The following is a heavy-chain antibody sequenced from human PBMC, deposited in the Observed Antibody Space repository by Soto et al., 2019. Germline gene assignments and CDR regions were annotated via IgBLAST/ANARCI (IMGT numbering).Heavy chain of an antibody. J-gene: IGHJ4*02. CDR3: AKGVAVAGSGTRYYFDY. D-gene: IGHD6-19*01. V-gene: IGHV3-23*01. CDR2: ISGISGIT. Sequence: QPGGSLRLSCSASGVIVNSNNMVWVRQAPGKGLEWVSGISGISGITYYADSVKGRFTISRDNSKSTLYLQMNSLRAEDTALYYCAKGVAVAGSGTRYYFDYWGQGALVTVSS. CDR1: GVIVNSNN.